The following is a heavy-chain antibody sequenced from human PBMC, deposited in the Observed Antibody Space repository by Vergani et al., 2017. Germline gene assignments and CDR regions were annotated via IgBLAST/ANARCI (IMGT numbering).Heavy chain of an antibody. CDR3: ARDLRVTTDAFDI. V-gene: IGHV4-30-4*08. CDR2: TYYSGSS. CDR1: VGSISSGDYY. J-gene: IGHJ3*02. Sequence: QVQLQESGPGLVKPSQPLSLTCTVSVGSISSGDYYWSWISQPPGKGLEWIGYTYYSGSSYYNPSLKSRVTISVDTSKNQFSLKLSSVTAADTAVYDCARDLRVTTDAFDIWGQGTMVTVSS. D-gene: IGHD4-17*01.